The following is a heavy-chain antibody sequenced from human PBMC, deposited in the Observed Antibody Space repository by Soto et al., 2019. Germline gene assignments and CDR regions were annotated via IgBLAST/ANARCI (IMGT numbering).Heavy chain of an antibody. Sequence: QVQLQESGPGLVKPSQTLSLTCTVSGGSISSGDYYWSWIRQPPGKGLEWIGYIYYSGSTYYNPSLKSRVTISVDTSKNQFSLKLSSVTAADTAVYYCAREGGGAYSNYVGGFDYWGQGTLVTVSS. CDR1: GGSISSGDYY. V-gene: IGHV4-30-4*01. J-gene: IGHJ4*02. CDR3: AREGGGAYSNYVGGFDY. D-gene: IGHD4-4*01. CDR2: IYYSGST.